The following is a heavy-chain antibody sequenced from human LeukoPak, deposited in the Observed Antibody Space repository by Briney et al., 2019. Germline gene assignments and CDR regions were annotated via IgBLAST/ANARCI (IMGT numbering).Heavy chain of an antibody. CDR1: GGSFSGYY. J-gene: IGHJ4*02. CDR2: INHSGST. D-gene: IGHD1-26*01. V-gene: IGHV4-34*01. Sequence: SSETLSLTCAVYGGSFSGYYWGWIRQPPGKGLEWIGEINHSGSTNYNPSLKSRVTISVDTSKNQFSLKLSSVTAADTAVYYCATGATKGGEFDYWGQGTLVTVSS. CDR3: ATGATKGGEFDY.